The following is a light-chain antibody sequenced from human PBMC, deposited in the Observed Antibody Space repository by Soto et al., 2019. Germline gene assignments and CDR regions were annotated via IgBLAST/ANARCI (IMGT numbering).Light chain of an antibody. CDR2: GAS. J-gene: IGKJ1*01. CDR3: QQYGGSPRT. V-gene: IGKV3-20*01. Sequence: EIVLTQSPGTLSLSPGEGATLSCRASRSISSNFLAWYQQKRGQAPRLLIPGASNRATGIPDRFSGSGSGTDFTLTITRLEPEDFAVYYCQQYGGSPRTFGQGTKV. CDR1: RSISSNF.